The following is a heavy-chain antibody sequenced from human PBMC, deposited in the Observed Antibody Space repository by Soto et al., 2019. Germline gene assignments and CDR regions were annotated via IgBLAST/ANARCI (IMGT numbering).Heavy chain of an antibody. CDR1: GYSFTTYG. CDR2: ISGYNGNT. V-gene: IGHV1-18*01. J-gene: IGHJ6*02. CDR3: AREGPAPYYYYGMDV. Sequence: QVQLVQSRGEVKKPGASVKVSCKTSGYSFTTYGISWVRQAPGQGLEWMGWISGYNGNTNYAQNLQDRVTMTTATSTRKAYTELRSLRSDDTAVYYCAREGPAPYYYYGMDVWGQGSTVTVSS.